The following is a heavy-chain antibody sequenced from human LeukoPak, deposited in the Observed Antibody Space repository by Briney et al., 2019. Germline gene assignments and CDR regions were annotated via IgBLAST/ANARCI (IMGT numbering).Heavy chain of an antibody. D-gene: IGHD2-21*02. Sequence: GGSLRLSCAASGFTFSSYWMHWVRQAPGKGLVWVSRINSDGSSTSYADSVKGRFTISRDNAKNTLYLQMNSLRAEDTAVYYCARDLVVTAPPHAFDIWGQGTMPTLSS. V-gene: IGHV3-74*01. CDR1: GFTFSSYW. J-gene: IGHJ3*02. CDR3: ARDLVVTAPPHAFDI. CDR2: INSDGSST.